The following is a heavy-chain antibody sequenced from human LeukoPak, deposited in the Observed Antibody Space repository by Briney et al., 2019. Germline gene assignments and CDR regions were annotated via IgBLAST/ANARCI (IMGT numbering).Heavy chain of an antibody. J-gene: IGHJ4*02. V-gene: IGHV3-21*04. CDR3: ARHLLWFGELSGGFDY. D-gene: IGHD3-10*01. Sequence: TGGSLTLPCAASGFTFSSYSMMWVRQAPGKGLEWVSSISSSSSYIYYADSVKGRFTISRDNSRNTLYLQMNSLRAEDTAVYYCARHLLWFGELSGGFDYWGQGTLVTVSS. CDR1: GFTFSSYS. CDR2: ISSSSSYI.